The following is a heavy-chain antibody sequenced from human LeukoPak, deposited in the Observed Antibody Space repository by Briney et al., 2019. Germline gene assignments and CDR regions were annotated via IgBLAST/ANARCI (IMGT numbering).Heavy chain of an antibody. Sequence: TGGSLRLSCAASGFTFSSYWMSWVRQAPGKGLEWVANIKQDGSEKYYVDSVKGRFTISRDNAKNSLYLQMNSLRAEDTAVYYCARDLASRITIFGAWAFDYWGQGTLVTVSS. J-gene: IGHJ4*02. D-gene: IGHD3-3*01. CDR3: ARDLASRITIFGAWAFDY. CDR1: GFTFSSYW. V-gene: IGHV3-7*01. CDR2: IKQDGSEK.